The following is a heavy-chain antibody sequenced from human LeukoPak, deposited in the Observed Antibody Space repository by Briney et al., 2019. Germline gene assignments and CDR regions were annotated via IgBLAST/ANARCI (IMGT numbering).Heavy chain of an antibody. CDR3: ARSGVGYFYDNTGYYPLDY. Sequence: ASVTVSCKASAYTFTNYGISWVRQAPGQGLEWMGWISAYTGNTNYAQNFQGRVTMTTDTSTSTAFMELRSLRSDDTAVYYCARSGVGYFYDNTGYYPLDYWGQGTLVTVSS. CDR1: AYTFTNYG. D-gene: IGHD3-22*01. J-gene: IGHJ4*02. V-gene: IGHV1-18*01. CDR2: ISAYTGNT.